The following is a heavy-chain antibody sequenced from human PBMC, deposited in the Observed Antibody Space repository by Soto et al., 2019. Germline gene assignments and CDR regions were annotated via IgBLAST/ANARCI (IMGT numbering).Heavy chain of an antibody. J-gene: IGHJ5*02. V-gene: IGHV4-31*03. CDR2: IYYSGST. D-gene: IGHD3-3*01. CDR1: GGSISSGDYY. Sequence: QVQLQESGPGLVKPSQTLSLTCTVSGGSISSGDYYWSWIRQHPGKALEWIGYIYYSGSTYYNPSLESRVTISVDTSKNQFSRKLSSVTAADTAVYYCARLWSGSRQGFDPWGQGTLVTVSS. CDR3: ARLWSGSRQGFDP.